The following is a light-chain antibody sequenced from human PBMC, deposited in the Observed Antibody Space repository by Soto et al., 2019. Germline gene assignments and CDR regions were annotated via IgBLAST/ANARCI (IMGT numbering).Light chain of an antibody. Sequence: IQMTQSPSTLSASVRDRDTITRRASQSISSWLAWYQQKPGKAPKLLIYKASSLESGVPSRFSGSGSGTEFTLTIRCLQSDDFAPYNSEQSTCYPRTFAQGTRLDIK. V-gene: IGKV1-5*03. CDR2: KAS. CDR3: EQSTCYPRT. CDR1: QSISSW. J-gene: IGKJ1*01.